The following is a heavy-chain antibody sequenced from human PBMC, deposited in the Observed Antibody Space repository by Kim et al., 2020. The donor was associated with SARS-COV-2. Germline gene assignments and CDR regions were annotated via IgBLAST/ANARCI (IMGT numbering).Heavy chain of an antibody. CDR3: TRIPGSGSYYDSGY. Sequence: AASVKGRFTISRDDSKHTAYLQMNSLKAEDTAVYYCTRIPGSGSYYDSGYWGQGTLVTVSS. J-gene: IGHJ4*02. D-gene: IGHD3-10*01. V-gene: IGHV3-73*01.